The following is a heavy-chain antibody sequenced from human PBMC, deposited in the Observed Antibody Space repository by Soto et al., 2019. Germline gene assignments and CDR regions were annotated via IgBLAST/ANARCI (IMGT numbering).Heavy chain of an antibody. CDR2: IDPSDSYT. V-gene: IGHV5-10-1*01. J-gene: IGHJ6*02. D-gene: IGHD3-10*01. Sequence: PGESLKISCKGSGYSFTSYWISWVRQMPGKGLEWMGRIDPSDSYTNYSPSFQGHVTISADKSISTAYLQWSSLKASDTAMYYCARLGGSGSLFRYYYYYYGIDVWGQGTPVTVSS. CDR3: ARLGGSGSLFRYYYYYYGIDV. CDR1: GYSFTSYW.